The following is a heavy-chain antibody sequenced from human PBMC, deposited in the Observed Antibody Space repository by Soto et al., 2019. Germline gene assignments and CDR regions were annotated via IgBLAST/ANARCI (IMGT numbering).Heavy chain of an antibody. V-gene: IGHV4-59*01. CDR3: ARDVRSPPIYSSSWYEVSGWFDY. CDR1: GGSISSYY. Sequence: SETLSLTCTVSGGSISSYYWSWIRQPPGKGLEWIGYIYYSGSTNYNPSLKSRVTISVDTSKNQFSLKLSSVTAADTAVYYCARDVRSPPIYSSSWYEVSGWFDYWGQGTLVTVSS. CDR2: IYYSGST. J-gene: IGHJ4*02. D-gene: IGHD6-13*01.